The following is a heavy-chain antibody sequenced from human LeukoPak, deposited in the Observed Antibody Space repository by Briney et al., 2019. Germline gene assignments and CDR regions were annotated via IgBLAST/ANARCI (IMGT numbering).Heavy chain of an antibody. CDR3: ARSVAGNGWFDH. J-gene: IGHJ5*02. V-gene: IGHV6-1*01. CDR2: TYYRSKWYN. D-gene: IGHD6-19*01. CDR1: GDSVSINSAA. Sequence: SQTLSLTFAISGDSVSINSAAWNWVRQSPARGLEWLGSTYYRSKWYNDDAVSVKSRITINPDTSKNQFSLQLNSVTPEDTAVYYCARSVAGNGWFDHWGQGTLVTVSS.